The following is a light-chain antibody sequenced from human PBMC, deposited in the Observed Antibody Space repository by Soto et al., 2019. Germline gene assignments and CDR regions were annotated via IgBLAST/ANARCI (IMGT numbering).Light chain of an antibody. V-gene: IGKV2-28*01. CDR2: LGS. Sequence: DILMTQSPLSLPVTPGGPASISCRSSQSLLHSNGYNYLDWYLQKPGQSPQILIYLGSNRASGVPDRFSGGGSGTVFTLKISRVDAEDVGVYYCMQPLQSWTLGQGTKVDIK. CDR1: QSLLHSNGYNY. J-gene: IGKJ1*01. CDR3: MQPLQSWT.